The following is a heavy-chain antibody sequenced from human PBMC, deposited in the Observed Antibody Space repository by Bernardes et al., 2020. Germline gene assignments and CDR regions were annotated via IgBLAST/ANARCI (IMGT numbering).Heavy chain of an antibody. J-gene: IGHJ6*02. V-gene: IGHV3-15*01. D-gene: IGHD6-6*01. CDR2: IKSKTDGVTT. CDR3: TTEAPLAARRNYYYYYGMDV. CDR1: GFTFSNAC. Sequence: GGSLRLSCAASGFTFSNACMSWVRQAPGKGLEWVGRIKSKTDGVTTDYAAPVKGRFTISRDDSKNTLYLQMNSLKTEDTAVYYCTTEAPLAARRNYYYYYGMDVWGQGTTVTVSS.